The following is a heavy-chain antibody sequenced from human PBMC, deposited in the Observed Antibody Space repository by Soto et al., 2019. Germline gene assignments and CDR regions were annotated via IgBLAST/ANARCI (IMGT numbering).Heavy chain of an antibody. V-gene: IGHV3-23*01. CDR1: VGIPSPYS. Sequence: GSVGIPSPYSMILFRQAPGEGLEWVSAISGRGGSTYYADSVKGRFTISRDNSKNTLDLQMNSLRAEDTAVYYCAKVFCRDGYPHNASDIWCQGPMGTVS. J-gene: IGHJ3*02. D-gene: IGHD1-1*01. CDR2: ISGRGGST. CDR3: AKVFCRDGYPHNASDI.